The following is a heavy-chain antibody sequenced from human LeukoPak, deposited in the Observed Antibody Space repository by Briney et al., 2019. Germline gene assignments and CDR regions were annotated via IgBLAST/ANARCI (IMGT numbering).Heavy chain of an antibody. CDR2: ICAYNGNT. J-gene: IGHJ4*02. Sequence: ASVTVSCKASGYTFTSYGISWVRQAPGQGLEWMGWICAYNGNTNYAQKLQDRVTMTTDTSTSTAYMELRSLRSDDTAVYYCARPGSAATVTPFDYWGQGTLVTVSS. CDR1: GYTFTSYG. V-gene: IGHV1-18*01. CDR3: ARPGSAATVTPFDY. D-gene: IGHD4-4*01.